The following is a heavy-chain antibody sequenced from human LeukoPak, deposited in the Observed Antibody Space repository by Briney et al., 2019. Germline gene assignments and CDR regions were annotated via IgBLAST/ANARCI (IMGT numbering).Heavy chain of an antibody. V-gene: IGHV4-59*08. D-gene: IGHD3-10*01. J-gene: IGHJ5*02. CDR1: GGSISSYY. CDR2: INHSGST. CDR3: ARHAEYYYGSGSYQWFDP. Sequence: SETLSLTCTVSGGSISSYYWSWIRQPAGKGLEWIGEINHSGSTNYNPSLKSRVTISVDTSKNQFSLKLSSVTAADTAVYYCARHAEYYYGSGSYQWFDPWGQGTLVTVSS.